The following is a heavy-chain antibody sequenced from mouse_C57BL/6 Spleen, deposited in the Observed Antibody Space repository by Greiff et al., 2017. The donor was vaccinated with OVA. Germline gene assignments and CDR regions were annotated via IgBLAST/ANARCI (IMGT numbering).Heavy chain of an antibody. D-gene: IGHD1-1*01. CDR3: ARSSYYYGSSSAWFAY. CDR2: IYWDDDK. V-gene: IGHV8-12*01. Sequence: QVTLKVSGPGILQSSQTLSLTCSFSGFSLSTSGMGVSWIRQPSGKGLEWLAHIYWDDDKRYNPSLKSRLTISKDTSRNQVFLKITSVYTADTATYYCARSSYYYGSSSAWFAYWGQGTLVTVSA. CDR1: GFSLSTSGMG. J-gene: IGHJ3*01.